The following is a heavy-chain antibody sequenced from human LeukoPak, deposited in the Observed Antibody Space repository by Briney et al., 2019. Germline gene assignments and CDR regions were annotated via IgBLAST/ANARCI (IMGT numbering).Heavy chain of an antibody. CDR1: GGSISSSSYY. Sequence: SETLSLTCTVSGGSISSSSYYWGWIRQPPGKGLEWIGSIYYSGSTYYNPSLKSRVTISVDTSKNQFSLKLSSVTAADTAVYYCARRGPHDYWGQGTLVTVSS. CDR2: IYYSGST. V-gene: IGHV4-39*01. J-gene: IGHJ4*02. CDR3: ARRGPHDY.